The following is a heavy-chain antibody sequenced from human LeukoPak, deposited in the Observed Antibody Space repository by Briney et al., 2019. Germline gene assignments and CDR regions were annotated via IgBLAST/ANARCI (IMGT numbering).Heavy chain of an antibody. CDR2: IYHSGST. Sequence: SETLSLTCTVSGYSISSGYYWGWIRQPPGKGLEWIGSIYHSGSTYYNPSLKSRVTISVGTSKNQFSLKLSSVTAADTAVYYCAEWYYYDSSGYLRWGQGTLVTVSS. D-gene: IGHD3-22*01. CDR3: AEWYYYDSSGYLR. CDR1: GYSISSGYY. J-gene: IGHJ4*02. V-gene: IGHV4-38-2*02.